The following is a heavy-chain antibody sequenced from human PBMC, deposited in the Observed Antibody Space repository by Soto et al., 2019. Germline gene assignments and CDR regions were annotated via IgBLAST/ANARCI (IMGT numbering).Heavy chain of an antibody. J-gene: IGHJ1*01. CDR3: ARVGHIVVVTAIAEYFQH. Sequence: SETLSLTCAVYGGSFSGCYWGWIRQPPGKGLEWIGENNHSGSPNYNPSLKSRFTISVDTSKKQFSLKLSSVTAADTAVYSCARVGHIVVVTAIAEYFQHWGQGTLVTVSS. CDR2: NNHSGSP. V-gene: IGHV4-34*01. CDR1: GGSFSGCY. D-gene: IGHD2-21*02.